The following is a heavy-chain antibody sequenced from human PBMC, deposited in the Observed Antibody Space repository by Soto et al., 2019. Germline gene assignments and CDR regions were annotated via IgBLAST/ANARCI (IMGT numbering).Heavy chain of an antibody. CDR2: SIAGDGST. J-gene: IGHJ4*02. Sequence: GASVKVSCRAAGYTFTAYSMHWVRQAPGQSLEGRGWSIAGDGSTKYSPQFHPRVTITSDTSASTVYLELTSLTSEDRAVYFCARDHHSSRPYSFDYWGPGTQVTVSS. CDR1: GYTFTAYS. CDR3: ARDHHSSRPYSFDY. V-gene: IGHV1-3*01. D-gene: IGHD6-19*01.